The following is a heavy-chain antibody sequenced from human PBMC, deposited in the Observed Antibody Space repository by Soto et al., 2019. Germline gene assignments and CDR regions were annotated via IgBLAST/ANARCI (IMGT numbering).Heavy chain of an antibody. CDR1: GYTFTSYD. D-gene: IGHD1-1*01. V-gene: IGHV1-8*01. Sequence: ASVKVSCKASGYTFTSYDIYWVRQATGQGLEWMGWMNPSTGNSGHAQKFQGRVTMTSDTSISTAHKELSSLRSEDTAVYYCARRAETNGWNGFGADKYYFDFWGQGTLVTVSS. CDR2: MNPSTGNS. J-gene: IGHJ4*02. CDR3: ARRAETNGWNGFGADKYYFDF.